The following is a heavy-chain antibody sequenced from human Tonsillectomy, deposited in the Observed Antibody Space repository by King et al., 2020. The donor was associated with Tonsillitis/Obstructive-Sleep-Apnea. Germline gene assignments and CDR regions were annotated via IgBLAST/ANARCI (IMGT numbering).Heavy chain of an antibody. V-gene: IGHV4-59*01. J-gene: IGHJ6*02. CDR2: IYYSGST. D-gene: IGHD3-3*01. CDR3: ARDPQDFWSGYSSYGMDV. Sequence: VQLQESGPGLVKPSETLSLTCTVSGGSISSYYWSWIRQPPGKGLEWIGYIYYSGSTNYNPSLKSRVTISVDTSKNQFSLKLRSVTAADTAVYYCARDPQDFWSGYSSYGMDVWGQGTTVTVSS. CDR1: GGSISSYY.